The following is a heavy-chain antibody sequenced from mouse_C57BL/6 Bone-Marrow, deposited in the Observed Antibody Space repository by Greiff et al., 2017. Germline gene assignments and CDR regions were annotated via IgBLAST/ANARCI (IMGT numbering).Heavy chain of an antibody. V-gene: IGHV6-3*01. CDR3: TNIYYDYDVGAY. CDR2: IRLKSDNYAT. D-gene: IGHD2-4*01. J-gene: IGHJ3*01. CDR1: GFTFSNYW. Sequence: VQLKESGGGLVQPGGSMKLSCVASGFTFSNYWMNWVRQSPEKGLEWVAQIRLKSDNYATHYAESVKGRFTISRDDSKSSVYLQMNNLRAEDTGIYYCTNIYYDYDVGAYWGQGTLVTVSA.